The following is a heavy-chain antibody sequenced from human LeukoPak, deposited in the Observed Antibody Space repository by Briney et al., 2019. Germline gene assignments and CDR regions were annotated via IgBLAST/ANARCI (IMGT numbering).Heavy chain of an antibody. CDR1: GYTFTGYY. CDR3: ARDGVLRYFDWYLYYFDY. Sequence: EASVKVSCKASGYTFTGYYMHWVRQAPGQGLEWMGWINPNSGGTNYAQKFQGRVTMTRDTSTSTVYMELSSLRSEDTAVYYCARDGVLRYFDWYLYYFDYWGQGTLVTVSS. CDR2: INPNSGGT. J-gene: IGHJ4*02. V-gene: IGHV1-2*02. D-gene: IGHD3-9*01.